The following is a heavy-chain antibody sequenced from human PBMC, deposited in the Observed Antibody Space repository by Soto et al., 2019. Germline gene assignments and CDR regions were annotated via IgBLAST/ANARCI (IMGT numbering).Heavy chain of an antibody. CDR1: GFTFSRFE. CDR3: TRAAWFPYLSFY. CDR2: ISSSGSTA. V-gene: IGHV3-48*03. D-gene: IGHD3-10*01. J-gene: IGHJ4*02. Sequence: GSLRLSCAASGFTFSRFELHWVRQAPGKGLEWISYISSSGSTAYYASSVEGRFTISRDNANNSVYLQMDSLRAEDTALYYCTRAAWFPYLSFYWGQGALVTVSS.